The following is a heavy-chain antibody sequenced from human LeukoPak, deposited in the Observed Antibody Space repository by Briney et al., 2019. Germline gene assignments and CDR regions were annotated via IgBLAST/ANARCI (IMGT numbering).Heavy chain of an antibody. J-gene: IGHJ4*02. D-gene: IGHD6-13*01. CDR1: GFTFSTYT. CDR2: ITDSSSVV. CDR3: VRDVAAGFDY. V-gene: IGHV3-48*04. Sequence: GGSLRLSCAASGFTFSTYTMNWVRQAPGKGLEWVSYITDSSSVVYYADSVKGRFTISGDNAKNSLYLQMNSLRAEDTAVYYCVRDVAAGFDYWGQGTLVTVSS.